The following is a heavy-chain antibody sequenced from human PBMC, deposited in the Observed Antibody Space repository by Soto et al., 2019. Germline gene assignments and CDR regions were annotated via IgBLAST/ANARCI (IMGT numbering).Heavy chain of an antibody. D-gene: IGHD2-2*01. J-gene: IGHJ6*02. CDR2: IIPILGIA. CDR1: GGTFSSYA. Sequence: ASVKVSCKASGGTFSSYAISWVRQAPGQGLEWMGGIIPILGIANYAQKFQGRVTITADKSTSTAYMELSSLRSEDTAVYYCAIGDCSSTSCYYYYYYGMDVWGLGTTVTVSS. V-gene: IGHV1-69*10. CDR3: AIGDCSSTSCYYYYYYGMDV.